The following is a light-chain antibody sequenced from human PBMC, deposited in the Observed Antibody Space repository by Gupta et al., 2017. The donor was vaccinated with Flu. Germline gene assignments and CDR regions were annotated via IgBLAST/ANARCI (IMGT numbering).Light chain of an antibody. CDR2: TAS. J-gene: IGKJ4*01. V-gene: IGKV1-17*01. CDR3: RQHNSYPLT. CDR1: QGIGND. Sequence: GDRVTITCRSSQGIGNDLGWFQQRPGKAPKRLIYTASSLQSGVPSRFSGSGSGTEFTLTISSLQPDDFATYYCRQHNSYPLTFGGGTKVEIK.